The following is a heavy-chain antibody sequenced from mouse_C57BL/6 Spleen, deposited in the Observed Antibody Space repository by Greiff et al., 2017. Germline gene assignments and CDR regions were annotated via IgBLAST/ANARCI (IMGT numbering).Heavy chain of an antibody. CDR2: IDPEDGDT. CDR3: ARSVYEWYFDV. CDR1: GFNIKDYY. V-gene: IGHV14-2*01. Sequence: VQLQQSGAELVKPGASVKLSCTASGFNIKDYYMHWVKQRTEQGLEWIGRIDPEDGDTKYAPKFQGKATITADTSSNTAYLQLSSLTSEDTAVYYCARSVYEWYFDVWGTGTTVTVSS. D-gene: IGHD2-14*01. J-gene: IGHJ1*03.